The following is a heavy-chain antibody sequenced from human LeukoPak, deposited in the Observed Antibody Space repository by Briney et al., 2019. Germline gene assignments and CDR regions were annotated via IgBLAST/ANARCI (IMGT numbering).Heavy chain of an antibody. D-gene: IGHD1-14*01. CDR3: ARGVAGVYFYYYMDV. CDR2: INPNNGDT. V-gene: IGHV1-18*01. Sequence: ASVKVSCKASGYTFTSYGISWVRQAPGQGLEWMGWINPNNGDTHYAQKFQGTVTMTRDTSTSTAYMELSSLGSDDTAVYYCARGVAGVYFYYYMDVWGKGTTVTVSS. J-gene: IGHJ6*03. CDR1: GYTFTSYG.